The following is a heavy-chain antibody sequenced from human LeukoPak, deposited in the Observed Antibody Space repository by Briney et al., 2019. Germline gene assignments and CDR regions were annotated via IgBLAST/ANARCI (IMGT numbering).Heavy chain of an antibody. CDR1: GFTFSSYS. D-gene: IGHD2-2*01. Sequence: GGSLRLSCAASGFTFSSYSMCWVRQAPGKGLEWVSSISSGSSYIYYADSVKGRFTISRDNAKNSLYLQMNSLRAEDTAVYYCARSWADYGYCSSTSCYLDYWGQGTLVTVSS. CDR3: ARSWADYGYCSSTSCYLDY. V-gene: IGHV3-21*01. CDR2: ISSGSSYI. J-gene: IGHJ4*02.